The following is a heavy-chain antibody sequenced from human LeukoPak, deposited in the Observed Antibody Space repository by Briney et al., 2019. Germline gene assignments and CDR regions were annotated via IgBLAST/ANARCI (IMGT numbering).Heavy chain of an antibody. CDR3: AREAAAAY. CDR2: INPNSGGT. Sequence: ASVKVSCKVSGYTLTELSMHWVRQAPGQGLEWMGRINPNSGGTNYAQKFQGRVTMTRDTSISTAYMELSRLRSDDTAVYYCAREAAAAYWGQGTLVTVSS. J-gene: IGHJ4*02. V-gene: IGHV1-2*06. D-gene: IGHD6-13*01. CDR1: GYTLTELS.